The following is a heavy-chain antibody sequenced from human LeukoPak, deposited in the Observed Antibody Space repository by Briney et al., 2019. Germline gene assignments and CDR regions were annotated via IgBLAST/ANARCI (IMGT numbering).Heavy chain of an antibody. J-gene: IGHJ4*02. CDR1: GFTFSSYG. D-gene: IGHD2-2*01. CDR3: AKDPRGVVVSYPDY. Sequence: PGGSLRLSCAASGFTFSSYGMHWVRQAPGKGLEWVAFIRYDGSNKYYADSVKGRFTISRDNSKNTLYLQKNSLRAEDTAVYYCAKDPRGVVVSYPDYWGQGTLVTVSS. V-gene: IGHV3-30*02. CDR2: IRYDGSNK.